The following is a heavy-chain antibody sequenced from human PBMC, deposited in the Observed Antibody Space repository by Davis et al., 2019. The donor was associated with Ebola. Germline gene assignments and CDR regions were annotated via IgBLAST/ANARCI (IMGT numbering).Heavy chain of an antibody. J-gene: IGHJ4*02. V-gene: IGHV3-48*02. D-gene: IGHD4-17*01. CDR3: ARVATTVTIRIDY. CDR2: ISSSSSTI. CDR1: GFTFSSYS. Sequence: PSETLSLTCAASGFTFSSYSMNWVRQAPGKGLEWVSYISSSSSTIYYADSVKGRFTISRDNAKNSLYLQMNSLRDEDTAVYYCARVATTVTIRIDYWGQGTLVTVSS.